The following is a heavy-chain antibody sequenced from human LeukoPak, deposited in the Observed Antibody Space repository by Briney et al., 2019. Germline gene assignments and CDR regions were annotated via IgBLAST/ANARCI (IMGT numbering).Heavy chain of an antibody. CDR3: ARGLGGSYYYFDY. CDR2: INHSGST. D-gene: IGHD1-26*01. J-gene: IGHJ4*02. CDR1: GGSFSGYY. Sequence: ASETLSLTCAVYGGSFSGYYWSWIRQPPGKGLEWIGEINHSGSTNYNPSLKSRVTISVDTSKNQFSLKLSSVTAADTAVYYCARGLGGSYYYFDYWGQGTLVTVSS. V-gene: IGHV4-34*01.